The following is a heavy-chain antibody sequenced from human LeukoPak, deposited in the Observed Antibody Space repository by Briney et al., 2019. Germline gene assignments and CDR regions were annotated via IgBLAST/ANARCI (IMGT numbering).Heavy chain of an antibody. V-gene: IGHV4-38-2*01. Sequence: PSETLSLTCAVSGYSISSGYYWGWIRPPPGKGLEWLGIIYHSGSTYYNPSLKSRVTISVDTSKNQLSLKLSSVTATDTAVYYCARHDPGSGTHYYSRNNWFDPWGQGTLVTVSS. CDR1: GYSISSGYY. J-gene: IGHJ5*02. CDR3: ARHDPGSGTHYYSRNNWFDP. D-gene: IGHD3-10*01. CDR2: IYHSGST.